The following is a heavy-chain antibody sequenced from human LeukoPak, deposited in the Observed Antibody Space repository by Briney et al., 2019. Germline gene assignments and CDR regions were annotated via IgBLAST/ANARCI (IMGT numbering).Heavy chain of an antibody. Sequence: SETLSLTCTVSGGSISGSSYYWGWIRQPPGRGLEWIGSIYYSGSTYYNPSLKSRVTISVDTSKNQFSLKLSSVTAADTAVYYCARSIYYGSMHYGMDVWGQGTTVTVSS. CDR2: IYYSGST. CDR1: GGSISGSSYY. CDR3: ARSIYYGSMHYGMDV. D-gene: IGHD3-10*01. V-gene: IGHV4-39*07. J-gene: IGHJ6*02.